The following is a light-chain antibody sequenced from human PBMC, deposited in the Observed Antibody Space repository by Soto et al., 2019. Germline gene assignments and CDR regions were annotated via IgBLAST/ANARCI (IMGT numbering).Light chain of an antibody. Sequence: DIQMTQSPSTLSASVGDRVNITCRASESISSWLAWYQQKPGKAPKLLIYKASSLESGVPSRFSGSGSGTEFTLTISSLQPDDFATYYCQQHNSYPRTFGQGTKVEIK. CDR1: ESISSW. CDR3: QQHNSYPRT. J-gene: IGKJ1*01. V-gene: IGKV1-5*03. CDR2: KAS.